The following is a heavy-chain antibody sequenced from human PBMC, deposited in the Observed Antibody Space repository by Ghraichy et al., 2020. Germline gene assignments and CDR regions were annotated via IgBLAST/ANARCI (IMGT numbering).Heavy chain of an antibody. Sequence: SQTLSLTCVISGDSVSSNSAAWNWIRQSPSRGLEWLGRTYYRSKWYNDYAVSVKSRITINPDTSKNQFSLQLNSVTPEDTAVYYCAREGAVAGLGYYYGMDVWGQGTTVTVSS. CDR3: AREGAVAGLGYYYGMDV. CDR2: TYYRSKWYN. V-gene: IGHV6-1*01. J-gene: IGHJ6*02. CDR1: GDSVSSNSAA. D-gene: IGHD6-19*01.